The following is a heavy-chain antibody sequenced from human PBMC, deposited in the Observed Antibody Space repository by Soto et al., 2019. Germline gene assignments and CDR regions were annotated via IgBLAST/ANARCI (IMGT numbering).Heavy chain of an antibody. J-gene: IGHJ5*02. CDR2: IIPNFGTA. Sequence: QVQLVQSGAEVKKPGSSVKVSCKASGGTFSSYAISWVRQAPGQGLEWMGGIIPNFGTANYAQKFKGRVRSTADESTSTAYMDLSSRRSEDTAVYYCARHQKYRSSAGWFDPWGQGTLVTVSS. CDR1: GGTFSSYA. V-gene: IGHV1-69*01. D-gene: IGHD6-6*01. CDR3: ARHQKYRSSAGWFDP.